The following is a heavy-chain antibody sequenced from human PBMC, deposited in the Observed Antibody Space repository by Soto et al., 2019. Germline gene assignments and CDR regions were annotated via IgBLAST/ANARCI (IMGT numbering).Heavy chain of an antibody. D-gene: IGHD1-1*01. Sequence: AGSLRLSCAASGSSFRDYYMSWIRQSPGKGLEWLSYITSSSSYTHYADSVKGRFTISRDNAKNSLYLQMNSLRAEDTAVYYCTGGQDNLAVNFDYWGQGTPVTVSS. CDR1: GSSFRDYY. J-gene: IGHJ4*02. CDR2: ITSSSSYT. CDR3: TGGQDNLAVNFDY. V-gene: IGHV3-11*03.